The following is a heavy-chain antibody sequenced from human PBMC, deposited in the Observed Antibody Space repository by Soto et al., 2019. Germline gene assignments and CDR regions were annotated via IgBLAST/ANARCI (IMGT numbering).Heavy chain of an antibody. Sequence: ASVKVSCKASGYTFTSYGISWVRQAPGQGLEWMGWISAYNGNTNYAQKLQGRVTMTTDTSTSTAYMELRSLRSDDTAVYYCARTPSVVVVAATPDYFDYWGQGTLVTVSS. V-gene: IGHV1-18*01. D-gene: IGHD2-15*01. CDR1: GYTFTSYG. CDR3: ARTPSVVVVAATPDYFDY. J-gene: IGHJ4*02. CDR2: ISAYNGNT.